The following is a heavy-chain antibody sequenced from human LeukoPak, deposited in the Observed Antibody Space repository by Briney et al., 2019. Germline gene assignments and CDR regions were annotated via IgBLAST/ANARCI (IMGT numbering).Heavy chain of an antibody. CDR3: ARAVITFGAAVAKGFDC. CDR1: GGPISSGGFS. V-gene: IGHV4-30-2*01. Sequence: SETLSLTCAVSGGPISSGGFSWSWIRQPPGKGLEWIGYMYHGGSTDYNPSLKSRVTMSLDTSKNQFSLNLNSVTAADTAVYYCARAVITFGAAVAKGFDCWGQGTLVTVSS. CDR2: MYHGGST. J-gene: IGHJ4*02. D-gene: IGHD3-16*01.